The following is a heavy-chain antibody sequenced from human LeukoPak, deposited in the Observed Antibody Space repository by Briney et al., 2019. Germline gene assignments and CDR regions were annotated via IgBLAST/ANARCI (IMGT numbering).Heavy chain of an antibody. Sequence: GGSLRLSCAASGFTFSSYAMSWVRQAPGKGLEWVSAISGSGGSTYYADSVKGRFTISRDDSKNTLYLQMNSLRAEDTAVYYCAKVTSAAGYYFDYWGQGTLVTVSS. D-gene: IGHD6-13*01. V-gene: IGHV3-23*01. CDR2: ISGSGGST. CDR1: GFTFSSYA. J-gene: IGHJ4*02. CDR3: AKVTSAAGYYFDY.